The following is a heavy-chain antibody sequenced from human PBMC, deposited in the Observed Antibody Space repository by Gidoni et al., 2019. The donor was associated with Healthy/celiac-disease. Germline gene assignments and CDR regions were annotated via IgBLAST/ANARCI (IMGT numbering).Heavy chain of an antibody. D-gene: IGHD6-13*01. CDR1: GFTFSSYS. Sequence: EVQLVESGGGLVMPGGSLRLSCAASGFTFSSYSMNWVRQAPGKGLEWVSSSSSSSSYIYYADSVKGRFTISRDNAKNSLYLQMNSLRAEDTAVYYCARAPAAGMFFDYWGQGTLVTVSS. CDR2: SSSSSSYI. V-gene: IGHV3-21*01. CDR3: ARAPAAGMFFDY. J-gene: IGHJ4*02.